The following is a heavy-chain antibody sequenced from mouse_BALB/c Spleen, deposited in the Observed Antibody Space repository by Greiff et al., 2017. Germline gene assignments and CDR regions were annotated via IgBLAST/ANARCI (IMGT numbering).Heavy chain of an antibody. Sequence: EVNVVESGGGLVKPGGSLKLSCAASGFTFSSYAMSWVRQTPEKRLEWVATISSGGSYTYYPDSVKGRFTISRDNAKNTLYLQMSSLRSEDTAMYYCARDGYGYFDVWGAGTTVTVSS. V-gene: IGHV5-9-3*01. CDR2: ISSGGSYT. J-gene: IGHJ1*01. CDR1: GFTFSSYA. CDR3: ARDGYGYFDV. D-gene: IGHD2-3*01.